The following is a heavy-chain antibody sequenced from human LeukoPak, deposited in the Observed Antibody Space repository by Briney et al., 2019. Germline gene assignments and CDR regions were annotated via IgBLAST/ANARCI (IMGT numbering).Heavy chain of an antibody. Sequence: GGSLRLSCSASRFTFSSNAMSWVRQAPGKGLEWVSAISGSGGSTYYADSVKGRFTISRDNSKNTLYLQMNSLRAEDTAVYYCAKDPETTVVTPDWYFDLWGRGTLVTVSS. CDR3: AKDPETTVVTPDWYFDL. D-gene: IGHD4-23*01. V-gene: IGHV3-23*01. CDR2: ISGSGGST. J-gene: IGHJ2*01. CDR1: RFTFSSNA.